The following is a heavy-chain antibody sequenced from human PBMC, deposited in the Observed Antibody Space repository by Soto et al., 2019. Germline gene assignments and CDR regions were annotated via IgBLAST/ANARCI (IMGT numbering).Heavy chain of an antibody. CDR2: INPNSGGT. D-gene: IGHD3-22*01. Sequence: ASVKVSCKASGSTFTGYYMHWVRQAPGQGLEWMGWINPNSGGTNYAQKFQGWVTMTRDTSISTAYMELSRLRSDDTAVYYCARGGSHYYDSSGQFDYWGQGTLVTVSS. V-gene: IGHV1-2*04. J-gene: IGHJ4*02. CDR3: ARGGSHYYDSSGQFDY. CDR1: GSTFTGYY.